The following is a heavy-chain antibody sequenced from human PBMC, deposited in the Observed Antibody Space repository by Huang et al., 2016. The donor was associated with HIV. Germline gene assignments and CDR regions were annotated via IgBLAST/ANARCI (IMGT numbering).Heavy chain of an antibody. Sequence: QVQLVESGGGVVQPGRSLRLSCAASGFPFNNHAMHWVRQARGKVVCWVAVLSNDVSNNYYADSVKGRFTIARDSSKSTLFLHMTSLRSEDTAVYYCARARDTWDAYDIWGQGTMVIVSS. CDR3: ARARDTWDAYDI. CDR2: LSNDVSNN. CDR1: GFPFNNHA. D-gene: IGHD5-18*01. V-gene: IGHV3-30-3*01. J-gene: IGHJ3*02.